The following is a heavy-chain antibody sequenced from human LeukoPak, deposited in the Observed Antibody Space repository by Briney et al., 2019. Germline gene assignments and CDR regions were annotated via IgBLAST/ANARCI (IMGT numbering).Heavy chain of an antibody. CDR1: GFTFDDYG. V-gene: IGHV3-9*01. J-gene: IGHJ3*02. CDR2: ISWNSGSI. CDR3: AKDPSWRSRWYGAFDI. Sequence: GGSLRLSCAASGFTFDDYGMHWVRQAPGKCLEWVSCISWNSGSIGYADSVKGRFTISRDNAKNSLYLQMNSLRAEDTALYYCAKDPSWRSRWYGAFDIWGQGTMVSVSS. D-gene: IGHD6-13*01.